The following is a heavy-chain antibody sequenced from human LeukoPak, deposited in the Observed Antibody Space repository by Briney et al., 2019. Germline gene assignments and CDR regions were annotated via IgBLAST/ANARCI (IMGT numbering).Heavy chain of an antibody. CDR2: INHSGST. D-gene: IGHD4-23*01. Sequence: PSETLSLTCAVYGWSFRDYHWNWIRQPPGKGLEWIGEINHSGSTNYNPSLKSRVTMSVDTSKSQSSLKLSSVTAADTDVYYCERMTTVVNWYFDLWGRGTLVTVSS. CDR1: GWSFRDYH. J-gene: IGHJ2*01. CDR3: ERMTTVVNWYFDL. V-gene: IGHV4-34*01.